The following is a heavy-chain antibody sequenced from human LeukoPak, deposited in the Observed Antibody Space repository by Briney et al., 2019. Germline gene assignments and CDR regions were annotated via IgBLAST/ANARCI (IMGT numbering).Heavy chain of an antibody. J-gene: IGHJ6*03. CDR3: ARFPPSITIFGVTYCYYYMDV. CDR1: GFTFSSYG. CDR2: ISYDGSNK. V-gene: IGHV3-30*03. D-gene: IGHD3-3*01. Sequence: GGSLRLSRAASGFTFSSYGMHWVRQAPGKGLEWVAVISYDGSNKYYADSVKGRFTISRDNSKNTLYLQMNSLRAEDTAVYYCARFPPSITIFGVTYCYYYMDVWGKGTTVTVSS.